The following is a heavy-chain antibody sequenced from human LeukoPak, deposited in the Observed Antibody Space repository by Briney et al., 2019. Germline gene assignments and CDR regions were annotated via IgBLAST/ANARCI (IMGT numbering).Heavy chain of an antibody. CDR1: GFTFSSYS. CDR3: ARGIGYCSSTSCYDYFDY. D-gene: IGHD2-2*01. CDR2: ISSSSSTI. Sequence: GGSLRLSCAASGFTFSSYSMNWVRQAPGKGLEWVSYISSSSSTIYYADSVKGRFIISRDNAKNSLYLQMNSLRAEDTAVYYCARGIGYCSSTSCYDYFDYWGQGTLVTVSS. J-gene: IGHJ4*02. V-gene: IGHV3-48*01.